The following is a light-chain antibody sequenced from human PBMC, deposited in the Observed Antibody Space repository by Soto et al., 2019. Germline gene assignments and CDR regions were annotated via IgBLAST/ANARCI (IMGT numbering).Light chain of an antibody. J-gene: IGKJ4*01. CDR1: QGIANW. Sequence: DIQMTQSPSSVSASVGDRVTITCRASQGIANWLAWYQQKPGKAPKLLIYAASTLQSGVPSRFSGSGSGTGFTFTISSLQPEDFATYFCQQYDDITALSFGGGTKVDMK. V-gene: IGKV1-12*01. CDR2: AAS. CDR3: QQYDDITALS.